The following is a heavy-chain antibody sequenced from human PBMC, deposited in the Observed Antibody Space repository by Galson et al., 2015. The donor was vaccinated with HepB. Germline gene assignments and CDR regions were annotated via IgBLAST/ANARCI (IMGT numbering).Heavy chain of an antibody. D-gene: IGHD2-21*02. CDR2: ISSNGGST. J-gene: IGHJ4*02. Sequence: SLRLSCAASGFTFSSYAMHWVRQAPGKGLEYVSAISSNGGSTYYADSVKGRFTISRDNSKNTLYLQMSSLRAEDTAVYYCVKDSQACGGDCYSPEFDYWGQGTLVTVSS. CDR1: GFTFSSYA. V-gene: IGHV3-64D*06. CDR3: VKDSQACGGDCYSPEFDY.